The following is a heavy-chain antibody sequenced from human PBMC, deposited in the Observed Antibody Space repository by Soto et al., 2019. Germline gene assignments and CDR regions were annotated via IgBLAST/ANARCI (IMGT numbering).Heavy chain of an antibody. CDR2: IYPGDSDT. CDR1: GYSFTSYW. CDR3: AGGGVRGVITRTRDYYGMDV. V-gene: IGHV5-51*01. Sequence: GASVKVSCKGSGYSFTSYWIGWVRQMPGKGLECMGIIYPGDSDTRYSPSFQGQVTISADKSISTAYLQWSSLKASDTAMYYFAGGGVRGVITRTRDYYGMDVWGQGTTVTVSS. D-gene: IGHD3-10*01. J-gene: IGHJ6*02.